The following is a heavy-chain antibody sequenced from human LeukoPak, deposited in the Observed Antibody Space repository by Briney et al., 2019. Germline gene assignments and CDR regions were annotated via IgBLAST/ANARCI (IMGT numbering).Heavy chain of an antibody. CDR1: GYTFTGYY. Sequence: ASVKVSCEASGYTFTGYYMHWVRQAPGQGLEWMGWINPNSGGTNYAQKFQGRVTMTRDTSISTAYMELSRLRSDDTAVYYCAREGLLWFGDPPRTYDYWGQGTLVTVSS. CDR3: AREGLLWFGDPPRTYDY. D-gene: IGHD3-10*01. CDR2: INPNSGGT. V-gene: IGHV1-2*02. J-gene: IGHJ4*02.